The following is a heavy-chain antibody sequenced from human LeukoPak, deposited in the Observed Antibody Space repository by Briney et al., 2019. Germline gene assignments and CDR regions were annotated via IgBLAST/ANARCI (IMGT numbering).Heavy chain of an antibody. CDR2: IIPIFGTA. CDR1: GGTFSSYA. V-gene: IGHV1-69*01. CDR3: ARDRRCSSTSCYNWFDP. D-gene: IGHD2-2*01. J-gene: IGHJ5*02. Sequence: ASVKVSCKASGGTFSSYAISWVRQPPGQGLEWMGGIIPIFGTANYAQKFQGRVTITADESTSTAYMELSSLRSEDTAVYYCARDRRCSSTSCYNWFDPWGQGTLVTVSS.